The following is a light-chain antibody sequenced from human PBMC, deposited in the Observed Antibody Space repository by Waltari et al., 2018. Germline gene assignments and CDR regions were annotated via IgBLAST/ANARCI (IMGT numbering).Light chain of an antibody. Sequence: QSALTQPASVSGSPGQSITISCPGTINDIGYYNFVSWYQQHPGKAPRLIIFDVTRWPSGVSHLFSGSKSGSAASLTISGLQAEDEADYYCASYTNTNTIIFGEGTKVAVL. CDR2: DVT. J-gene: IGLJ2*01. V-gene: IGLV2-14*03. CDR1: INDIGYYNF. CDR3: ASYTNTNTII.